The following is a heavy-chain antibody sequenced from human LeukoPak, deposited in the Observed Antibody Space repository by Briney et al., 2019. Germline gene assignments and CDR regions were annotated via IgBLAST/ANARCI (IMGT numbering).Heavy chain of an antibody. V-gene: IGHV3-74*01. CDR1: GFTFSSYW. CDR2: INSDGSST. Sequence: PGGSLRLSCAASGFTFSSYWMHWVRQAPGKGLVWVSRINSDGSSTSYADSVKGRFTISRDNAKNSLYLQMSSLRAEDTALYSCARYIYGDYIIDSWGQGTLVTVSS. J-gene: IGHJ4*02. D-gene: IGHD4-17*01. CDR3: ARYIYGDYIIDS.